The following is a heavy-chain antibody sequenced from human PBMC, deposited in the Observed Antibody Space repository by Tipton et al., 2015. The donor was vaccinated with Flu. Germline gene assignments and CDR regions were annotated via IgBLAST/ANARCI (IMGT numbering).Heavy chain of an antibody. CDR1: GGSVSSGSYY. CDR2: IYYSGST. CDR3: AREASESMIVVVMGDAFDI. Sequence: TLSLTCTVSGGSVSSGSYYWSWIRQPPGKGLEWIGYIYYSGSTNYNPSLKSRVTISVDTSKNQFSLKLSSVTAADTAVYYCAREASESMIVVVMGDAFDIWGQGTMVTVSS. D-gene: IGHD3-22*01. V-gene: IGHV4-61*01. J-gene: IGHJ3*02.